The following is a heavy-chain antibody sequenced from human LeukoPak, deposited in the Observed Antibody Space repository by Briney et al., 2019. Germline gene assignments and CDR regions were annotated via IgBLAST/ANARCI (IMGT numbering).Heavy chain of an antibody. CDR1: GFTFDDYA. J-gene: IGHJ4*02. CDR2: ISWNSGSI. D-gene: IGHD3-10*01. V-gene: IGHV3-9*01. CDR3: AKGNYYGSGSYSRQGFDC. Sequence: PGGTLRLSCAASGFTFDDYAIHWVRQAPGKGLEWVSGISWNSGSIGYADSVKGRFTISRDNAKNSLYLQMNSLRAEDTALYYCAKGNYYGSGSYSRQGFDCWGQGTLVTVSS.